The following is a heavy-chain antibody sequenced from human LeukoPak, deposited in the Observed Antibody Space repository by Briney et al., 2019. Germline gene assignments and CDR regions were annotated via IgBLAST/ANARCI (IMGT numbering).Heavy chain of an antibody. CDR1: GGSISSSNW. D-gene: IGHD1-20*01. Sequence: SETLSLTCAVSGGSISSSNWWSWVRQPPGKGLEWIGEIYHSGSTNYNPSLKSRVTISVDKSKNQFSLKLNSVTAADTAIYYCARQGAITARRTHYYAMDVWGPGTTVTVSS. CDR3: ARQGAITARRTHYYAMDV. J-gene: IGHJ6*02. V-gene: IGHV4-4*02. CDR2: IYHSGST.